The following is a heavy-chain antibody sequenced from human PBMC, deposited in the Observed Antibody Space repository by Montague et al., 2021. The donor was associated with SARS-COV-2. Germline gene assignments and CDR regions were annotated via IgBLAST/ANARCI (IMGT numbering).Heavy chain of an antibody. CDR3: ARHSLGYFDWLNEWYFDY. CDR2: IYYSGST. J-gene: IGHJ4*02. V-gene: IGHV4-61*08. CDR1: GGSISSGDYY. Sequence: SETLSLTCTVSGGSISSGDYYWSWIRQPPGKGLEWIGYIYYSGSTNYNPSLKSRVTISVDTSKNQFSLNLSSVTAADMAVYHCARHSLGYFDWLNEWYFDYWGQGTLVTVSS. D-gene: IGHD3-9*01.